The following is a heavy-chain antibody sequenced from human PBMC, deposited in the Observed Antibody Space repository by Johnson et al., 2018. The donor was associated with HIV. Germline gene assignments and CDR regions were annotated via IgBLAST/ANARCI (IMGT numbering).Heavy chain of an antibody. CDR3: TRHSSLGYPRAFDI. V-gene: IGHV3-66*04. Sequence: VQLVESGGGLVQPGGSLRLSCAASGFTVIGNYMSWVRQAPGKGLEWVSVLYCGGSTYYADSVKGSFTISRDDSKNTAYLQMNSLKTEDTAVYYCTRHSSLGYPRAFDIWGQGTMVTVSS. CDR2: LYCGGST. J-gene: IGHJ3*02. D-gene: IGHD5-18*01. CDR1: GFTVIGNY.